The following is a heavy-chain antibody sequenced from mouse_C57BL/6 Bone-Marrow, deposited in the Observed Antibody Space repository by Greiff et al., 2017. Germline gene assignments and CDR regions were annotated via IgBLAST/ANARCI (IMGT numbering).Heavy chain of an antibody. CDR3: AKCGSYLYAMDY. D-gene: IGHD1-1*02. Sequence: QVQLQQSGAELVMPGTSVKVSCKASGYAFTNYWIEWVKQRPGQGLEWIGVINPGSGGTNYNEKFKGKATLTADKSSSTAYMQLSSLTSEDSAVYSCAKCGSYLYAMDYWGQGTSVTVSS. CDR1: GYAFTNYW. CDR2: INPGSGGT. V-gene: IGHV1-54*01. J-gene: IGHJ4*01.